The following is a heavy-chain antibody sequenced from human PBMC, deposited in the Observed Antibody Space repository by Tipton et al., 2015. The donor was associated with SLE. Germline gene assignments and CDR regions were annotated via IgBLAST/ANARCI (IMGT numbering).Heavy chain of an antibody. CDR2: INHSGST. CDR1: GGSFSGYY. D-gene: IGHD1-1*01. V-gene: IGHV4-34*01. J-gene: IGHJ6*03. CDR3: ARAPGLERSYYYYYYMDV. Sequence: TLSLTCAVYGGSFSGYYWSWIRQSPGKGLEWIGDINHSGSTNYNPPLKSRVTISVDPSKNQLSLRLSSVTAADTAVYYCARAPGLERSYYYYYYMDVWGKGTAVTVSS.